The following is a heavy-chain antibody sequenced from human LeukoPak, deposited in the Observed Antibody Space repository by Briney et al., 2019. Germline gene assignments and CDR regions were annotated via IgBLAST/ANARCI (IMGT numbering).Heavy chain of an antibody. V-gene: IGHV4-39*07. CDR1: GGSISSSSYY. CDR2: IYYSGST. CDR3: ARQGWLHNFDY. J-gene: IGHJ4*02. Sequence: SETLSLTCTVSGGSISSSSYYWGWIRQPPGKGLEWIGSIYYSGSTYYNPSLKSRVTISVDTSKNQFSLKLSSVTAADTAVYYCARQGWLHNFDYWGQGTLVTVSS. D-gene: IGHD5-24*01.